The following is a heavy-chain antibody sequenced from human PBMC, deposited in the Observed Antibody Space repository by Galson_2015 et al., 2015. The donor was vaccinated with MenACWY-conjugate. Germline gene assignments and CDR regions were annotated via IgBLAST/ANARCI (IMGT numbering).Heavy chain of an antibody. CDR3: ARQGFGSSSLDY. Sequence: QSGAEVKKPGEFLKISCKTSGYSFTTYWIDWVRQMPGKGLEWMGMIYPTDSDTRYSPSFQGHVTISADKSINTAYLQWGSLEASDTAMYYCARQGFGSSSLDYWGQGTLVTVSS. CDR2: IYPTDSDT. J-gene: IGHJ4*02. CDR1: GYSFTTYW. D-gene: IGHD6-6*01. V-gene: IGHV5-51*01.